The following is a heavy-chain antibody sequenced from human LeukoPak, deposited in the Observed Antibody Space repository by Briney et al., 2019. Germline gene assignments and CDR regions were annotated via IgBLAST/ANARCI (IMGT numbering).Heavy chain of an antibody. Sequence: GGSLRLSCAASGFAFSNYDMLWVRQATGKGLEWVSAINTAADTYYPDSVKGRFTISRENAKSSLYLQMNSLRVGDTAVYYCARGVSGRDFEHFQCWGQGTLVTVSS. J-gene: IGHJ1*01. D-gene: IGHD2-21*02. CDR1: GFAFSNYD. CDR2: INTAADT. V-gene: IGHV3-13*04. CDR3: ARGVSGRDFEHFQC.